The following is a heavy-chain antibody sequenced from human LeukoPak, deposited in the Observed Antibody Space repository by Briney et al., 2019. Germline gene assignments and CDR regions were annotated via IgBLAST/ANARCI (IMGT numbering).Heavy chain of an antibody. CDR1: GGSISSYY. CDR2: IYYSGST. CDR3: AREGDYDHVWGSYRRGYFDL. Sequence: PSETLSLTCTVSGGSISSYYWSWIRQPPGKGLEWIGYIYYSGSTNYNPSLKSRVTISVDTSKNQFSLKLSSVTAADTAVYYCAREGDYDHVWGSYRRGYFDLWGRGTLVTVSS. D-gene: IGHD3-16*02. J-gene: IGHJ2*01. V-gene: IGHV4-59*01.